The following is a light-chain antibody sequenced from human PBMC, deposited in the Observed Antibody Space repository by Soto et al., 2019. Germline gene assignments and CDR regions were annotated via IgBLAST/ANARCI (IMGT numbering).Light chain of an antibody. Sequence: QSALTQPASVSGSPGQSITISCTGTSSDVGTYTLVSWYQRHPGKAPKLVIYEVNKRPAGVSKRFSGSKSGDTASLTISGLQAEDEADYYCSSYAGAITFYVFGTGTKATVL. CDR1: SSDVGTYTL. J-gene: IGLJ1*01. V-gene: IGLV2-23*02. CDR3: SSYAGAITFYV. CDR2: EVN.